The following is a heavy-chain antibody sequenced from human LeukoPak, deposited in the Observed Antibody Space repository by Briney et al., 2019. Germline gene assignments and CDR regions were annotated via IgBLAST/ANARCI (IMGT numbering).Heavy chain of an antibody. D-gene: IGHD3-16*02. Sequence: GSLRLSCAASGFTFDDYAMSWVRQAPGKGLEWVSRINWNGGSTGYVDSVKGRLTISRDNAKNSMYLQMNSLRAEDTALYYCASEVIPGPHFDYWGQGILVTVSS. CDR1: GFTFDDYA. CDR3: ASEVIPGPHFDY. V-gene: IGHV3-20*04. CDR2: INWNGGST. J-gene: IGHJ4*02.